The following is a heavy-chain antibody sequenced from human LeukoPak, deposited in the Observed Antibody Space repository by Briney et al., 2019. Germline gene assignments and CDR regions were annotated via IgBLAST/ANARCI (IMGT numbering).Heavy chain of an antibody. J-gene: IGHJ4*02. Sequence: ASVKVSCKASGYTFTSYGISWVRQAPGQGLEWVGWISAYNGNTNYAQKLQGRVTMTTDTSTSTAYMELRSLRSDDTAVYYCARDGPVGCSGTSCYYSYWGQGTLVTVSS. CDR3: ARDGPVGCSGTSCYYSY. V-gene: IGHV1-18*01. CDR2: ISAYNGNT. CDR1: GYTFTSYG. D-gene: IGHD2-2*01.